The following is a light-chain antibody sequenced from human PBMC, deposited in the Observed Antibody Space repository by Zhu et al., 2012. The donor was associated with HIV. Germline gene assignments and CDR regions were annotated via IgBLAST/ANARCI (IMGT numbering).Light chain of an antibody. CDR2: DAS. V-gene: IGKV1-9*01. CDR1: ESISRY. J-gene: IGKJ4*01. Sequence: DVQLTQSPSFLSASVGDRVTITCRASESISRYLAWYQQKPGKAPKLLIYDASTLQSGVPSTFSGSGSGTEFTLTISSLQPEDFGTYYCQQFNTYPLTFGGGAKVEIK. CDR3: QQFNTYPLT.